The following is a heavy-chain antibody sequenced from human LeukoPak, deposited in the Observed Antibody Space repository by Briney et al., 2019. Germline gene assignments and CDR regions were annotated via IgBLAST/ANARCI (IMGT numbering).Heavy chain of an antibody. V-gene: IGHV4-34*01. CDR3: ARGDRRRTTFDPSYYYLYMDV. CDR2: INHSGST. CDR1: GGSFSGYS. D-gene: IGHD3-3*01. J-gene: IGHJ6*03. Sequence: SETLSLTCAVYGGSFSGYSWNWIRQPPGKGLEWIGEINHSGSTNFNPPLKSRVTISLDTSKNQFSLKLSSVTAADTAVYYCARGDRRRTTFDPSYYYLYMDVWGKGTTVTVSS.